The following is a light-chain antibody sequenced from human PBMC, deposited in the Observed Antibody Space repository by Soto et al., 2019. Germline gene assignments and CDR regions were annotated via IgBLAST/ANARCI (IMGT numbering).Light chain of an antibody. CDR1: SSDVGAYIY. Sequence: QSLLSHPASVSGSPGHSITISCGGTSSDVGAYIYVSWYQQYPGKAPKLIIYEVNNRPSGVSGRFSGSKSDTTAYLTISGLQAEEEADYYCSSYSDSDKKVFGTGTKVTVL. J-gene: IGLJ1*01. CDR2: EVN. CDR3: SSYSDSDKKV. V-gene: IGLV2-14*03.